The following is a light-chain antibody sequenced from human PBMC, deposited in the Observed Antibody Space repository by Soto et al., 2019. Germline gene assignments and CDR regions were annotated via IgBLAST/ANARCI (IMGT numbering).Light chain of an antibody. J-gene: IGKJ5*01. CDR2: GVS. CDR3: QQRSNWPPIT. CDR1: QSVKNSY. V-gene: IGKV3-11*01. Sequence: EIVLTQSPGTLSFSPGERATLSCRASQSVKNSYLAWYQQKPGQSPRLVIYGVSNRATGIPNRFSGGGFGTDFTLTISSLEPEDFAVYYCQQRSNWPPITFGQGTRLEIK.